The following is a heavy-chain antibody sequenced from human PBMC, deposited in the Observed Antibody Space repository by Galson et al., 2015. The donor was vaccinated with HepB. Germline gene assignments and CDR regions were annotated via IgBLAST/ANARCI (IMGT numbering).Heavy chain of an antibody. J-gene: IGHJ5*02. CDR1: GGSISSSSYY. CDR3: ARQILVVAAIFWFDP. V-gene: IGHV4-39*01. CDR2: IYYSGST. D-gene: IGHD2-15*01. Sequence: SETLSLTCTVSGGSISSSSYYWGWIRQPPGKGLEWIGSIYYSGSTYYNPSLKSRVTISVDTSKNQFSLKLSSVTAADTAVYYCARQILVVAAIFWFDPWGQGTLVTVSS.